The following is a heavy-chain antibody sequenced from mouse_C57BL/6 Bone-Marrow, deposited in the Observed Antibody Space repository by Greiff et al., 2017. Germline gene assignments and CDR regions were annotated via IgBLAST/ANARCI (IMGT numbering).Heavy chain of an antibody. Sequence: VQLQQSGAELVRPGASVKLSCTASGFNIKDDYMHWVKQRPEQGLEWIGWIDPENGDTEYASKFQGKATITADTSSNTAYLQLSSLTSEDTAVYYCTTFYYDYDGPPYWDCDVWGTGTTVTVSS. D-gene: IGHD2-4*01. V-gene: IGHV14-4*01. CDR3: TTFYYDYDGPPYWDCDV. J-gene: IGHJ1*03. CDR1: GFNIKDDY. CDR2: IDPENGDT.